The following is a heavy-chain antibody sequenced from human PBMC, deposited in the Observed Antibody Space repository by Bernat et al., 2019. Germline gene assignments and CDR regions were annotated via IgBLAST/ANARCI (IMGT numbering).Heavy chain of an antibody. Sequence: QVQLVQSGAEVKKPGASVKVSCKASGYTFTGYYMHWVRQAPGQGLEGMGWINPNSGGTNYAQKLQGWVTMTSDTSISTAYMALSRLRSDDTAVYYCARALMITFGGVAFDYWGQGTLVTVSS. V-gene: IGHV1-2*04. J-gene: IGHJ4*02. CDR2: INPNSGGT. CDR3: ARALMITFGGVAFDY. CDR1: GYTFTGYY. D-gene: IGHD3-16*01.